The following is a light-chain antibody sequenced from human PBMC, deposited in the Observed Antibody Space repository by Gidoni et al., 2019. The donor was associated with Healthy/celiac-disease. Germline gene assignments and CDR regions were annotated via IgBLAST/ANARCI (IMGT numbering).Light chain of an antibody. CDR1: QGISNY. J-gene: IGKJ3*01. V-gene: IGKV1-27*01. Sequence: DIQMTQSPSSLCASVADRVTITCRASQGISNYLDWYQQKPWKVPKLLIYAASTLQSGVPSRFSGSGTGTDLNLTISSLQPEDVETYYCQKYKSATPFTFGPGTKVDIK. CDR3: QKYKSATPFT. CDR2: AAS.